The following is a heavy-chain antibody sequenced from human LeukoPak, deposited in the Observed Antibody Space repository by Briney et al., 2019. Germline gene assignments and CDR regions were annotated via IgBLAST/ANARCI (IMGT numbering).Heavy chain of an antibody. J-gene: IGHJ4*02. Sequence: ASVKVSCKASGYTFTAYYMHWVRHVPGQGLEWMGWINPNSGGTNSPQKFQDRVAMTRDTSISTIYMELSGLRSDDTAVYYCASIDFRSGYAHFDYWGQGTLVTVSS. CDR1: GYTFTAYY. V-gene: IGHV1-2*02. D-gene: IGHD3-3*01. CDR3: ASIDFRSGYAHFDY. CDR2: INPNSGGT.